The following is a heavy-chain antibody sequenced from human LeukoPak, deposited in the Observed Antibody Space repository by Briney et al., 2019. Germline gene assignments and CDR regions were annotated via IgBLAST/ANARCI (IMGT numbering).Heavy chain of an antibody. CDR1: GFTFSNAW. V-gene: IGHV3-30-3*01. J-gene: IGHJ4*02. CDR3: ARESFTMVRGAIGYYFDY. D-gene: IGHD3-10*01. CDR2: ISYDGSNK. Sequence: GGSLRLSCAASGFTFSNAWMHWVRQAPGKGLEWVAVISYDGSNKYYADSVKGRFTISRDNSKNTLYLQMNSLRAEDTAVYYCARESFTMVRGAIGYYFDYWGQGTLVTVSS.